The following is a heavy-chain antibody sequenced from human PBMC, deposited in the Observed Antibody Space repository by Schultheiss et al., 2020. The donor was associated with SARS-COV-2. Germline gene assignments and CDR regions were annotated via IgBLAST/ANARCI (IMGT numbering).Heavy chain of an antibody. CDR2: INHSGST. D-gene: IGHD5-12*01. J-gene: IGHJ5*02. V-gene: IGHV4-39*07. CDR3: ARSAIVATIDWFDP. Sequence: SETLSLTCTVSGGSISSSSYYWGWIRQPPGKGLEWIGEINHSGSTNYNPSLKSRVTISVDTSKNQFSLKLSSVTAADTAVYYCARSAIVATIDWFDPWGQGTLVTVSS. CDR1: GGSISSSSYY.